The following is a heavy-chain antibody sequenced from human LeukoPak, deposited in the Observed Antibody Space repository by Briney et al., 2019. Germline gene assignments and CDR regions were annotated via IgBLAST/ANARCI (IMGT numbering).Heavy chain of an antibody. CDR1: GGSISSSSSY. CDR3: ARHGSSGWYLLYYFDY. Sequence: PSETLSLTCTVSGGSISSSSSYWGWIRQPPGKGLEWIGSIHSGGSTYYNPSLKSRVTISVDTSKNQFSLKLSSVTAADTAVYYCARHGSSGWYLLYYFDYWGQGTLVTVSS. CDR2: IHSGGST. V-gene: IGHV4-39*01. J-gene: IGHJ4*02. D-gene: IGHD6-19*01.